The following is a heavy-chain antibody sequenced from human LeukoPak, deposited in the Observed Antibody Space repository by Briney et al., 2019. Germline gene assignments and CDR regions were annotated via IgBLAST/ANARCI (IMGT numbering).Heavy chain of an antibody. Sequence: SETLSLTCAVSGGSISNYYWSWIRQSPEKGLEWIGYIHDSGSTNYNPSLKSRVTISVDTSKNQFSLKLSSVTAADTAVYYCARLDAAAGRYLQFFYWGQGTLVTVSS. J-gene: IGHJ4*02. CDR2: IHDSGST. CDR1: GGSISNYY. D-gene: IGHD5-24*01. CDR3: ARLDAAAGRYLQFFY. V-gene: IGHV4-59*08.